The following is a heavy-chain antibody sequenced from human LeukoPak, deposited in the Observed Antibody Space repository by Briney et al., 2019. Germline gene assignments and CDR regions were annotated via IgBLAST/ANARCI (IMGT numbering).Heavy chain of an antibody. CDR3: ATAANRWLHEY. J-gene: IGHJ4*02. Sequence: PGGSLRLSCAASGFTVSSNYMSWVRQAPGKGLEWVSVIYSGGSTYYADSVKGRFTISRDISKNTLFLVMNSLTAEDTALYYCATAANRWLHEYWGQGTLVTVSS. V-gene: IGHV3-53*01. CDR2: IYSGGST. CDR1: GFTVSSNY. D-gene: IGHD5-24*01.